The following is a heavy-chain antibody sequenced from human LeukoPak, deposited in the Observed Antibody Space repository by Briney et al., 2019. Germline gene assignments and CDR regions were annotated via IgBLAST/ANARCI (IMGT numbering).Heavy chain of an antibody. Sequence: GGSLRLSCAASGFTFSNYAMSWVRQAPGKGLEWVSRVTGSGDSTSYADSVKGRFTMSRDNSKNMLYIQMSNLRAEDRAVYYCAKGDDYSELRAFDLWGQGTMVTVSS. J-gene: IGHJ3*01. V-gene: IGHV3-23*01. CDR3: AKGDDYSELRAFDL. CDR2: VTGSGDST. D-gene: IGHD4-11*01. CDR1: GFTFSNYA.